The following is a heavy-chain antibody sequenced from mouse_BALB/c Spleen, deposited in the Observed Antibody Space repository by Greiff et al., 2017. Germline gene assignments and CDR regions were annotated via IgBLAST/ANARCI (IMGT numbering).Heavy chain of an antibody. CDR3: TGLRGGYYFDY. CDR2: IRLKSDNYAT. D-gene: IGHD2-4*01. Sequence: EVKLMESGGGLVQPGGSMKLSCVASGFTFSSYWMSWVRQSPEKGLEWVAEIRLKSDNYATHYAESVKGKFTISRDDSKSRLYLQMNSLRAEDTGIYYCTGLRGGYYFDYWGQGTTLTVSS. V-gene: IGHV6-3*01. J-gene: IGHJ2*01. CDR1: GFTFSSYW.